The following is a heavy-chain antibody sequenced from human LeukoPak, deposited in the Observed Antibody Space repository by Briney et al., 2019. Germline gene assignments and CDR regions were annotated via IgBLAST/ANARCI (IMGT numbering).Heavy chain of an antibody. CDR2: IYYSGST. D-gene: IGHD2-8*01. J-gene: IGHJ4*02. CDR1: GGSISRSSYY. CDR3: AREGGVEALILLFY. V-gene: IGHV4-39*02. Sequence: SETLSLTCTVSGGSISRSSYYWGWIRQPPGKGLEWIGSIYYSGSTFYNPSLKSRVTISVDRSKNQFSLKLNSVTAADTAVYYCAREGGVEALILLFYWGPGNLVTVPS.